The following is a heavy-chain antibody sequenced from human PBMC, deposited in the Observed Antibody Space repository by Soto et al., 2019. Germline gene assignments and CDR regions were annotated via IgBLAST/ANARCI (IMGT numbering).Heavy chain of an antibody. J-gene: IGHJ4*02. Sequence: QVQLVQSGAEVKKPGASVKVSCKASGYTFTGYYMHWVRQAPGQGLEWMGWINPNSGGTNYAQKFQGWVTMTRYTSISTAYMELSRLRSDDTAVYYCARDRGYSGYETRYYFDYWGQGTLVTVSS. D-gene: IGHD5-12*01. CDR3: ARDRGYSGYETRYYFDY. CDR2: INPNSGGT. CDR1: GYTFTGYY. V-gene: IGHV1-2*04.